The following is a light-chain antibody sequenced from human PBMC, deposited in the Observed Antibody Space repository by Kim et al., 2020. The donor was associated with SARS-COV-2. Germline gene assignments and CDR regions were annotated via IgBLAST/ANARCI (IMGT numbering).Light chain of an antibody. Sequence: IVLTQYPGTLSLSPGERATLYCRASQTVHSYLAWYQQKPGQTPRLLIYGASSRATGIPDRFSGSGSGTDFTLTISRLEPEDFAVFYCQQYAGSPLSATFGGGTKVEIK. J-gene: IGKJ4*01. CDR2: GAS. CDR1: QTVHSY. V-gene: IGKV3-20*01. CDR3: QQYAGSPLSAT.